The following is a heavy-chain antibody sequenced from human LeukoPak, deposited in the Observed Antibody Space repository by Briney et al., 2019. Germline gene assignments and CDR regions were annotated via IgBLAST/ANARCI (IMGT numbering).Heavy chain of an antibody. V-gene: IGHV4-31*03. Sequence: SETLSLTCTVSGGPISSGGYYWSWIRQHPGKGLEWIGYRYYSGSTYYNPSLKSRVTISVDTSKNQFSLKLSSVTAADTAVYYCARYGDDYGDFAHWGQGTLVIVSS. D-gene: IGHD4-17*01. CDR1: GGPISSGGYY. J-gene: IGHJ5*02. CDR2: RYYSGST. CDR3: ARYGDDYGDFAH.